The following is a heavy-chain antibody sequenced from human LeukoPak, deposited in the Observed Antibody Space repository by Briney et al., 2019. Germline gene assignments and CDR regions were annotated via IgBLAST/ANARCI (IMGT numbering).Heavy chain of an antibody. CDR1: GGTFSRYA. Sequence: SVKVSRKASGGTFSRYAISWVRQAPGQGLEWMGGIIPIFGTANYAQKFQGRVTITADESTRTAYMELSSLRSQDTAVYYCARVPRGYDSSGYYPNWYFDLWGRGTLVTVSS. CDR3: ARVPRGYDSSGYYPNWYFDL. J-gene: IGHJ2*01. V-gene: IGHV1-69*13. CDR2: IIPIFGTA. D-gene: IGHD3-22*01.